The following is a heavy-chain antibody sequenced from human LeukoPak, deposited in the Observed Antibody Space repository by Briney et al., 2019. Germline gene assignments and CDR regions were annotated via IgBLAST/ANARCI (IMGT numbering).Heavy chain of an antibody. Sequence: SQTLSLTCAISGDSVSSNSVAWNWIRQSPSRGLEWLGGTYYRSKWYNDYAVSVKSRITINPDTSKNQFSLQVNSVTPEDTAVYYCARDSSSSGVYFDSWGQGTLVTVSS. CDR2: TYYRSKWYN. CDR3: ARDSSSSGVYFDS. V-gene: IGHV6-1*01. D-gene: IGHD6-6*01. CDR1: GDSVSSNSVA. J-gene: IGHJ4*02.